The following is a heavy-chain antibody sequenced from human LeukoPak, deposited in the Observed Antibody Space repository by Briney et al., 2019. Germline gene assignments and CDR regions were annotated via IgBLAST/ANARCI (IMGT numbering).Heavy chain of an antibody. Sequence: GSLRLSCAASGFTFSSYAMSWIRQPPGKGLEWIGSIYYSGSTYYNPSLKSRVTISVDTSKNQFSLKLSSVTAADTAVYYCARAILSGYPDSWGQGTLVIVFS. CDR1: GFTFSSYA. CDR3: ARAILSGYPDS. D-gene: IGHD3-3*01. CDR2: IYYSGST. J-gene: IGHJ4*02. V-gene: IGHV4-39*01.